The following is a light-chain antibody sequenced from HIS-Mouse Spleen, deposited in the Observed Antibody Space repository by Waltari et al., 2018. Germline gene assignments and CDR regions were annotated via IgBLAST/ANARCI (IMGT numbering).Light chain of an antibody. CDR2: DDS. CDR3: QVCDSSSDHVV. V-gene: IGLV3-21*03. J-gene: IGLJ2*01. Sequence: SYVLSQPRSVSVAPGKTARITCGGNNIGSKSVHWYQQKPGQAPVMGVWDDSDRPSGIPARFYGPNSENRATLTISRVDAADEADYCCQVCDSSSDHVVVGGGTKLTVL. CDR1: NIGSKS.